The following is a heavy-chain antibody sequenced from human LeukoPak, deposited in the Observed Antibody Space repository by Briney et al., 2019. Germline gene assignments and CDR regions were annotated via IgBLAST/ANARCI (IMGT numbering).Heavy chain of an antibody. J-gene: IGHJ3*02. Sequence: WETLSLTCTVSGGSISSYYWSWIRQPPGKGLEWIGYIYYSGSTNYNPSLKSRVTISVDTSKNQFSLKLSSVTAADTAVYYCARVDTAMVYDAFDIWGQGTMVTVSS. V-gene: IGHV4-59*01. CDR3: ARVDTAMVYDAFDI. CDR1: GGSISSYY. D-gene: IGHD5-18*01. CDR2: IYYSGST.